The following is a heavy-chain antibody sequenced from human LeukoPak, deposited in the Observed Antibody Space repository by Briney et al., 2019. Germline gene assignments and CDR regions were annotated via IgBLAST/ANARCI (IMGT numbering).Heavy chain of an antibody. J-gene: IGHJ3*02. Sequence: SETLSLTCTVSGGPISSYYWSWIRQPPGKGLEWIGYIFYSGSTNYNPSLKSRVTISVDTSKNQFSLKLSSVTAADTAVYYCATTSCSGGSCPPLGAFDIWGQGTMVTVSS. CDR2: IFYSGST. CDR3: ATTSCSGGSCPPLGAFDI. CDR1: GGPISSYY. D-gene: IGHD2-15*01. V-gene: IGHV4-59*01.